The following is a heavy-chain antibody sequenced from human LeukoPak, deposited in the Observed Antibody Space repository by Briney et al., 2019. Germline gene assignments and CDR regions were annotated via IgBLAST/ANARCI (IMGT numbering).Heavy chain of an antibody. Sequence: GGSLRLSCAASGFTFSSFGMHWVRQAPGKGVEGVAFIRYDGSNKYYADSVKGRFTISRDNSKNTLYLQMNSLRAEDTAVYYCAKGYSSSENYWGQGTLVTVSS. J-gene: IGHJ4*02. CDR2: IRYDGSNK. CDR3: AKGYSSSENY. V-gene: IGHV3-30*02. D-gene: IGHD6-13*01. CDR1: GFTFSSFG.